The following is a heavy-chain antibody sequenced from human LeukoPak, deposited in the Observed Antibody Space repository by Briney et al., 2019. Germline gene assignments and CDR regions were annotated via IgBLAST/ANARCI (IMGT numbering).Heavy chain of an antibody. J-gene: IGHJ4*02. CDR3: ARGGVGDSSGYYYGADY. Sequence: GGSLRLSCAASGFTFSSYSINWVRQAPGKGLEWVSSISSSSSYIYYADSVKGRFTISRDNAKNSLYLQMNSLRAEDTAVYYCARGGVGDSSGYYYGADYWGQGTLVTVSS. CDR1: GFTFSSYS. V-gene: IGHV3-21*01. D-gene: IGHD3-22*01. CDR2: ISSSSSYI.